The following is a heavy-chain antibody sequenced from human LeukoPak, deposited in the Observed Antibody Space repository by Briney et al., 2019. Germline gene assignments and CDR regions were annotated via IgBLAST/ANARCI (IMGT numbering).Heavy chain of an antibody. Sequence: GESLKISCEASGYSFNNYWIAWVRQVPGKGLEWLGIIYPDDSDTTYSPSFQGQVTISVDMSISTAYLQWSSLKASDTAMYYCARRTTVTTTDLDYWGQGTLVTVSS. CDR2: IYPDDSDT. V-gene: IGHV5-51*01. D-gene: IGHD4-17*01. CDR1: GYSFNNYW. CDR3: ARRTTVTTTDLDY. J-gene: IGHJ4*02.